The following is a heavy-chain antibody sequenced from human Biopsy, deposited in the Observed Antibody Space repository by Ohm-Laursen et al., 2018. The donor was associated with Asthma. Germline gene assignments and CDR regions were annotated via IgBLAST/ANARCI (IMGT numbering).Heavy chain of an antibody. Sequence: SLRLSCSASGFTVSRDHMFWVRPAPGKGLEWVSVIYSGGTSDTADSVRGRFTISRDFYRYTLYLQMDSLRAEDPAVYSCARGDSIGWSRYYFDYWGQGTLVTVSS. CDR1: GFTVSRDH. J-gene: IGHJ4*02. V-gene: IGHV3-53*01. CDR3: ARGDSIGWSRYYFDY. D-gene: IGHD6-19*01. CDR2: IYSGGTS.